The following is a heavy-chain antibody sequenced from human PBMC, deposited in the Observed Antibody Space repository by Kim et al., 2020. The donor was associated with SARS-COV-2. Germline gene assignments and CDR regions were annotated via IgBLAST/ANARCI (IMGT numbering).Heavy chain of an antibody. D-gene: IGHD6-19*01. J-gene: IGHJ4*02. V-gene: IGHV1-46*01. CDR1: GYTFTTYY. Sequence: ASVKVSCKASGYTFTTYYMHWVRQAPGQGLEWLGVINPGGGGTTYAQNFRGRVSMTRDTSTSTVFMELSSLRSEDTGMYYCARAGGYSSGSDFWGQGTLV. CDR3: ARAGGYSSGSDF. CDR2: INPGGGGT.